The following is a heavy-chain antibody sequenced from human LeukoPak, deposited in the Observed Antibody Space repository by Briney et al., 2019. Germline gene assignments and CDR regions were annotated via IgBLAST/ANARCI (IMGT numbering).Heavy chain of an antibody. Sequence: GGSLRLSCAASEFTFSTYSMNWVRQAPGKGLEWVSSISSGSTYIYYADSVKGRFTISRDNAKNSLYLQMNSLRAEDTAVYYCAKAGPMIVVVITSPIDYWGQGTLVTVSS. CDR1: EFTFSTYS. CDR2: ISSGSTYI. CDR3: AKAGPMIVVVITSPIDY. D-gene: IGHD3-22*01. J-gene: IGHJ4*02. V-gene: IGHV3-21*04.